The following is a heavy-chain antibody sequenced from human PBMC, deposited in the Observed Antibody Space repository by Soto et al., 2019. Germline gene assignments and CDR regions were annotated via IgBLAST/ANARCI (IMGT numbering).Heavy chain of an antibody. CDR3: ARDLGDDLRFDY. CDR2: IYYSGST. D-gene: IGHD4-17*01. CDR1: GGSVSSGSYY. Sequence: SSETLSLTCTVSGGSVSSGSYYWSWIRQPPGKGLEWIGYIYYSGSTNYNPSLKSRVTISVDTSKNQFSLKLSSVTAADTAVYYCARDLGDDLRFDYWGQGTLVTVSS. J-gene: IGHJ4*02. V-gene: IGHV4-61*01.